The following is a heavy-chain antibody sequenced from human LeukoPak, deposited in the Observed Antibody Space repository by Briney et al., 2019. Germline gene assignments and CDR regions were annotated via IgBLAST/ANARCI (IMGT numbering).Heavy chain of an antibody. J-gene: IGHJ4*02. Sequence: PSETLSLTCTVSGGSISSSSYYWGWIRQPPGKGLEWIGSIYYSGSTYYNPSLKSRVTISVDTSKNQFSLKLSSVTAADTAVYYCARLSQQLEPDMIDYWGQGTLVTVSS. CDR1: GGSISSSSYY. V-gene: IGHV4-39*01. D-gene: IGHD6-6*01. CDR3: ARLSQQLEPDMIDY. CDR2: IYYSGST.